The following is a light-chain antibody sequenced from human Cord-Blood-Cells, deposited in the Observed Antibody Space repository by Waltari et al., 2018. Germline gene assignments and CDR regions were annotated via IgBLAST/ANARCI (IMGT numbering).Light chain of an antibody. J-gene: IGLJ2*01. CDR2: GNS. CDR1: SSNIGAGYD. V-gene: IGLV1-40*01. Sequence: QSVLTPPPSVSGAPGQWVTISCTGSSSNIGAGYDVHWSQQLPGTAPKLLIYGNSKRPARVPDRFSGSKSGTSASLAITGLQAEDEADYYCQSYDSSLSAYVVFGGGTKLTVL. CDR3: QSYDSSLSAYVV.